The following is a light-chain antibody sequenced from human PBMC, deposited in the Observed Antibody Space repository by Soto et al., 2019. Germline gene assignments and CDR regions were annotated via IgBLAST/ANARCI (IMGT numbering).Light chain of an antibody. Sequence: QAVVTQEPSLTVSPGGTVTLTCASSTGAVTSGYYPNWFQQKPGQAPRALIYSTSNKQSWTSARFSGSLLGGKAALTLSGVQPEDEAEYYCLLYYGGAQLGVFGGGTKLTVL. CDR1: TGAVTSGYY. J-gene: IGLJ3*02. CDR2: STS. V-gene: IGLV7-43*01. CDR3: LLYYGGAQLGV.